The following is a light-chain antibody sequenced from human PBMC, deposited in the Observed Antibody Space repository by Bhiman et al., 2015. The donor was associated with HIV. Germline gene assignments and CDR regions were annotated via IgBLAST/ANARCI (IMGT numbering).Light chain of an antibody. V-gene: IGLV3-1*01. CDR3: GTWDSSLSAGGV. CDR2: QDK. CDR1: KLGNKY. Sequence: SYELTQPPSVSVSPGQTASITCSGDKLGNKYVSWYHQKPGQSPVLVIYQDKKRPSGIPDRFSGSKSGTSATLGITGLQTGDEADYYCGTWDSSLSAGGVFGTGTKVTVL. J-gene: IGLJ1*01.